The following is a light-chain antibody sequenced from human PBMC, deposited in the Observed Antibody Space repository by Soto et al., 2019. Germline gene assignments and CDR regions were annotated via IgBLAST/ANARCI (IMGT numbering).Light chain of an antibody. V-gene: IGKV3D-7*01. CDR2: GAS. J-gene: IGKJ5*01. Sequence: EIVLTQSPGTLSLSPGERATLSCRASQSVSSSYLAWYQQKPGRAPRLLIYGASTRATGIPARFSGSGSGTDFTLTISCLQPEDFALYYSQQDYNLPPTFGQGTRLEIK. CDR1: QSVSSSY. CDR3: QQDYNLPPT.